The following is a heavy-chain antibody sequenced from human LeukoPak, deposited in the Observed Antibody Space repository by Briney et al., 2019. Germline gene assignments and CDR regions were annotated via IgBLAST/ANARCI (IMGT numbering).Heavy chain of an antibody. Sequence: GESLKISCKGSGYSFTNYWIGWVRQMPGKGLEWMGIIYPGDSDTRYSPSFQGQVTISADKSISTAYLQWSSLKASDTAMYYCAIQPYYYDSSGYLGGEYFQHWGQGTLVTVSS. J-gene: IGHJ1*01. CDR1: GYSFTNYW. CDR2: IYPGDSDT. CDR3: AIQPYYYDSSGYLGGEYFQH. V-gene: IGHV5-51*01. D-gene: IGHD3-22*01.